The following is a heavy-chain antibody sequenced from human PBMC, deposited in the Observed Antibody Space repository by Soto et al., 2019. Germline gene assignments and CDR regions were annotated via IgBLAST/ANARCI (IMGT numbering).Heavy chain of an antibody. V-gene: IGHV3-33*01. J-gene: IGHJ3*02. D-gene: IGHD6-13*01. Sequence: GSLRLSCAASGFTFSSYGMHWVRQAPGKGLEWVAVIWYDGSNKYYADSVKGRFTISRDNSKNTLYLQMNSLRAEDTAVYYCARGSSSWYDAFDICGQGTMVTVSS. CDR1: GFTFSSYG. CDR3: ARGSSSWYDAFDI. CDR2: IWYDGSNK.